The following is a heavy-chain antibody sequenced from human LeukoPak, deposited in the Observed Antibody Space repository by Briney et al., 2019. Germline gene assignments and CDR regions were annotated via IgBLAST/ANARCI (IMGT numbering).Heavy chain of an antibody. V-gene: IGHV3-30-3*01. J-gene: IGHJ4*02. CDR3: ARIKSVVYGSGSDLLDY. CDR2: ISYDGSNK. Sequence: GGSLRLSCAASRFTFNTYAVHWVRQAPGKGLEWVAVISYDGSNKYYADSVKGRFTISRDNSKNTLYLQMNSLRAEDTAVYYCARIKSVVYGSGSDLLDYWGQGTLVTVSS. D-gene: IGHD3-10*01. CDR1: RFTFNTYA.